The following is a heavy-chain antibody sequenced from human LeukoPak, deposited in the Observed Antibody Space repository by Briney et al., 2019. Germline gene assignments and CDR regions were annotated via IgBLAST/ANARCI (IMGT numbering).Heavy chain of an antibody. V-gene: IGHV4-59*01. CDR1: GGSISSYY. CDR2: IYYSGST. CDR3: ARDTADYYGMDV. J-gene: IGHJ6*02. Sequence: PSETLSLTCTVSGGSISSYYWSWIRQPPGKGLEWIGYIYYSGSTNYNPSLKSRVTISVDTSKNQFSLKLSSVTAAVTAVYYCARDTADYYGMDVWGQGTTVTVSS.